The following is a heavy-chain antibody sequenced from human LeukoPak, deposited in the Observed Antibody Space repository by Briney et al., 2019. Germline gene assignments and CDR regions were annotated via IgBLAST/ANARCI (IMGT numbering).Heavy chain of an antibody. CDR3: LVPDSRGYYYVFQH. Sequence: ASVKVSCKASGYTFTSYAMNWVRQAPGQGLEWMGWINTNTGNPTYAQGFTGRFVFSLDTSVSTAYLQIGSLKAEGTAVYYCLVPDSRGYYYVFQHWGQGTLVTVSS. CDR2: INTNTGNP. V-gene: IGHV7-4-1*01. CDR1: GYTFTSYA. J-gene: IGHJ1*01. D-gene: IGHD3-22*01.